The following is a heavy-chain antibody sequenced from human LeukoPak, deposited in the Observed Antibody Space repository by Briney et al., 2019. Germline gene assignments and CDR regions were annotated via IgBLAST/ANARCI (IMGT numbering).Heavy chain of an antibody. Sequence: SETLSLTCTVSGGSISSSSYYWGWIRQPPGKGLERNGRIYYSESTYYNPSLKSRVAISVDTSKNQFSLKLSSVTAADTAVYYCASPYDSSGYYYDYWGQGTLVTVSS. CDR2: IYYSEST. D-gene: IGHD3-22*01. V-gene: IGHV4-39*01. CDR1: GGSISSSSYY. J-gene: IGHJ4*02. CDR3: ASPYDSSGYYYDY.